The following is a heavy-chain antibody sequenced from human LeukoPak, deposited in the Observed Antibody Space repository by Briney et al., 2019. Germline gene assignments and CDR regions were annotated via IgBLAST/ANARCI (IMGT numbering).Heavy chain of an antibody. D-gene: IGHD6-13*01. CDR2: IIPIFGTA. Sequence: SVKVSCKVSGYTLTELSMHWVRQAPGQGLEWMGGIIPIFGTANYAQKFQGRVTITTDESTSTAYMELSSLRSEDTAVYYCAYSSSWPYFDYWGQGTLVTVSS. J-gene: IGHJ4*02. CDR3: AYSSSWPYFDY. CDR1: GYTLTELS. V-gene: IGHV1-69*05.